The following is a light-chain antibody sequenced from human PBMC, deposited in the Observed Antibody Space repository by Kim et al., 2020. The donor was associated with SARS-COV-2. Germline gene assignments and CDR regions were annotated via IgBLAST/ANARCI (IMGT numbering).Light chain of an antibody. J-gene: IGKJ4*01. CDR1: QSGSS. V-gene: IGKV3-11*01. Sequence: ASQSGSSLAWYQQKPGQAPRLVIHDASYRATGIPARFSGSGSGTDFTLTISSLEPEDFAVYYCQQRGKSFGGGTKLEIK. CDR2: DAS. CDR3: QQRGKS.